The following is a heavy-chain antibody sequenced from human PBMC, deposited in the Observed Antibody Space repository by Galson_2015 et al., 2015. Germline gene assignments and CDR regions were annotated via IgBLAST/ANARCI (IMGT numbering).Heavy chain of an antibody. CDR2: ISGSGGST. V-gene: IGHV3-23*01. Sequence: SLRLSCAASGFTFSSYAMSWVRQAPGKGLEWVSAISGSGGSTYYADSVKGRFTISRDNSKNTLYLQMNSLRAEDTAVYYCAKEGGAAYCSSTSCYNFYFDYWGQGTLVTVSS. J-gene: IGHJ4*02. CDR3: AKEGGAAYCSSTSCYNFYFDY. D-gene: IGHD2-2*02. CDR1: GFTFSSYA.